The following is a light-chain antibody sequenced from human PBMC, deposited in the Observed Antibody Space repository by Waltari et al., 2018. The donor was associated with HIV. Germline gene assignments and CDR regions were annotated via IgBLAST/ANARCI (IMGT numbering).Light chain of an antibody. CDR2: AAS. CDR1: QDIARW. V-gene: IGKV1-12*01. CDR3: QQSKTFPLD. J-gene: IGKJ2*01. Sequence: DIQMTQSPSSVSAFVGDRVTLTCRASQDIARWLAWYQQKPGKAPKLLIYAASSLHSGVPSRFSGNGSGTDFTLTISSLQPADSATYYCQQSKTFPLDFGQGSKLEI.